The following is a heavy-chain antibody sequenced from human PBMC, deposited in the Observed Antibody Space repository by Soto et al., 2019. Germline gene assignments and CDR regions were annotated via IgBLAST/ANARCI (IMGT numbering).Heavy chain of an antibody. CDR2: VSHDGRNT. Sequence: VQLVESGGGVVQPGRSLRLSCAASGFTFSDYAMHWVRQAPGKGLEWVAVVSHDGRNTHYADSVKGQFTISRDSSKDTVSLERTSLRAEDTALYYCARGWRQWLVTSDFKYGGDGALDTVSS. CDR1: GFTFSDYA. V-gene: IGHV3-30*03. J-gene: IGHJ4*01. D-gene: IGHD6-19*01. CDR3: ARGWRQWLVTSDFKY.